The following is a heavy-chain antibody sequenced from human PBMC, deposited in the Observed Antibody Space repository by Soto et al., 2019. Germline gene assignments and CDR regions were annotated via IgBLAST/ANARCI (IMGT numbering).Heavy chain of an antibody. V-gene: IGHV3-21*01. D-gene: IGHD6-13*01. Sequence: EVQLVESGGGLVKPGGSLRLSCAASGFTFSSYSMNWVRQAPGKGLEWVSSISSNSSYIYYAVSVKGRFTISRDNAKNSLYLQMISLRAEDTAVYFCARFTHSSTGYTSSSYFDYWGQGTLVTVSS. CDR2: ISSNSSYI. CDR1: GFTFSSYS. CDR3: ARFTHSSTGYTSSSYFDY. J-gene: IGHJ4*02.